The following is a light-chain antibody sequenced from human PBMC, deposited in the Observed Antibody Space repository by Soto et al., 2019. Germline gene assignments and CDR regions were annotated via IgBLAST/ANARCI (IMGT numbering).Light chain of an antibody. J-gene: IGLJ2*01. CDR1: SSDVGGYNY. V-gene: IGLV2-14*01. CDR2: DVS. CDR3: SSYTSSSTLVV. Sequence: QSALTQPASVSGSPGQSITISCTGTSSDVGGYNYVSWYQQHPGKAPKLMIYDVSNRPSGGSNRSSGSKSGNTASLTISGLQAEDEDDYYCSSYTSSSTLVVFGGGTKLTVL.